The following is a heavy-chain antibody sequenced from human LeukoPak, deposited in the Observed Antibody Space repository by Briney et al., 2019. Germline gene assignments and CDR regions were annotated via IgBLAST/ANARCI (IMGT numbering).Heavy chain of an antibody. Sequence: GGSLRLSRAASGFTFSSYWMYWVRQGPGKGLVWVSRINSDGSSTIYVDSVKGRFTISRDNAKNTLYLQMHSLRAEDTTVYYCARGSSNAFDIWGQGTMVTVSS. CDR2: INSDGSST. J-gene: IGHJ3*02. CDR3: ARGSSNAFDI. V-gene: IGHV3-74*01. CDR1: GFTFSSYW. D-gene: IGHD2-2*01.